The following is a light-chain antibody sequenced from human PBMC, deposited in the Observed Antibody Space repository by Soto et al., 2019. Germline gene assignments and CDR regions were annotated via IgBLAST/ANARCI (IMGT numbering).Light chain of an antibody. V-gene: IGKV1-33*01. J-gene: IGKJ5*01. CDR2: DAS. CDR1: QNINNY. Sequence: IHMTQSPSSLSSTVVYRVTITCQASQNINNYLNWYQQKPGRAPKLLIYDASNLEAGVPSRFRGSGSGTDFTFTISRLQPEDIATYYCQQYENLHTFGQGTRLEIK. CDR3: QQYENLHT.